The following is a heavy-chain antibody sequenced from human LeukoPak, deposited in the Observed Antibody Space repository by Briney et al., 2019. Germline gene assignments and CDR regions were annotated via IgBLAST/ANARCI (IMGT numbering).Heavy chain of an antibody. CDR3: ARDRGSSSWYYFDY. J-gene: IGHJ4*02. CDR1: GFTFSSYA. D-gene: IGHD6-13*01. V-gene: IGHV3-30*04. CDR2: ISYDGSNK. Sequence: GRSLRLSCAASGFTFSSYAMHWVRQAPGKGLEWVAVISYDGSNKYYADSVKGRFTISRDNSNNTLYLQMNSLRAEDTAVYYCARDRGSSSWYYFDYWGQGTLVTVSS.